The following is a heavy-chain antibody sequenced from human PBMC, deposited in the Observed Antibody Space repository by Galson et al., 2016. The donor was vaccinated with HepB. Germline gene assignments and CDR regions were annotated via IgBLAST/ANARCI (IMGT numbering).Heavy chain of an antibody. J-gene: IGHJ4*02. D-gene: IGHD5-24*01. CDR2: IYHSGST. CDR3: ARGKMGQEMTFDY. Sequence: TLSLTCAVSAGSISSGGYSWSWIRQPPGKGLEWIGYIYHSGSTYYNSSLKSRVTISVDRSKNQFSLNLRSVTAADTAVYYCARGKMGQEMTFDYWGQGTLVTVSS. V-gene: IGHV4-30-2*01. CDR1: AGSISSGGYS.